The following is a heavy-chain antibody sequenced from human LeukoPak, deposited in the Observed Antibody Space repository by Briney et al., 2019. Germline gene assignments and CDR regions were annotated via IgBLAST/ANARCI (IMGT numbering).Heavy chain of an antibody. CDR2: INHSGST. CDR3: ARHARYDADY. Sequence: PSETLSLTCAVYGGSFSGYYWSWIRQPPGKGLEWIGEINHSGSTNYNPSLKSRVTISVDTSKNQFSLKLSSVTAADTAVYYCARHARYDADYWGQGTLVTVSS. CDR1: GGSFSGYY. J-gene: IGHJ4*02. D-gene: IGHD1-14*01. V-gene: IGHV4-34*01.